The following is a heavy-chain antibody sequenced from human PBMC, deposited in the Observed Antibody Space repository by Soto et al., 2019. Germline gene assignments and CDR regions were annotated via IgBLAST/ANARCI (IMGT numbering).Heavy chain of an antibody. V-gene: IGHV3-21*06. Sequence: PGGSLRLSCAASGFIFTRYSMNWVRQAPGKGLEWVSSISSTTNYIYYGDSMKGRFTISRDNAKNSLYLEMNGLRAEDTAVYYCARESEDLTSNFDYWGQGTLVTVSS. CDR2: ISSTTNYI. J-gene: IGHJ4*02. CDR3: ARESEDLTSNFDY. CDR1: GFIFTRYS.